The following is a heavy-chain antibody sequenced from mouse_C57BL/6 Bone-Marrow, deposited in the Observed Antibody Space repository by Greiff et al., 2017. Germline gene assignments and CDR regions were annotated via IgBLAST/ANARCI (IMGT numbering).Heavy chain of an antibody. CDR2: IDPENGDT. D-gene: IGHD1-1*01. J-gene: IGHJ4*01. CDR1: GFNIKDDY. Sequence: VQLQQSGAELVRPVASVKLSCTASGFNIKDDYMHWVKQRPEQGLEWIGWIDPENGDTEYASKFQGKATITADTSSNTAYLQLSSLTSEDTAVYYCTTWGGSSLGYAMDYWGQGTSVTVSS. CDR3: TTWGGSSLGYAMDY. V-gene: IGHV14-4*01.